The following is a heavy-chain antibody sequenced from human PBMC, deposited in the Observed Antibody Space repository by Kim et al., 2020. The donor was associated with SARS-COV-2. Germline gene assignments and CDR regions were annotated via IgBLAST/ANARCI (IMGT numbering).Heavy chain of an antibody. CDR3: ARDLPDTAMGGLGGLWYYYYYGMDV. CDR1: GFTFSSYS. V-gene: IGHV3-21*01. Sequence: GGSLRLSCAASGFTFSSYSMNWVRQAPGKGLEWVSSISSSSSYIYYADSVKGRFTISRDNAKNSLYLQMNSLRAEDTAVYYCARDLPDTAMGGLGGLWYYYYYGMDVWGQGTTVTVSS. J-gene: IGHJ6*02. D-gene: IGHD5-18*01. CDR2: ISSSSSYI.